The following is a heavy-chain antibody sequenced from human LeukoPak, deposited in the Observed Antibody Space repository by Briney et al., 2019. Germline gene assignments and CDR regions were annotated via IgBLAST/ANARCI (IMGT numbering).Heavy chain of an antibody. CDR3: AKDSGGNSPAEYFQH. CDR1: GFTFDDYA. CDR2: ISWGGGSN. D-gene: IGHD4-23*01. V-gene: IGHV3-43D*03. J-gene: IGHJ1*01. Sequence: PGGSLRLSCAASGFTFDDYAMHWLRQAPGKGVVGVSLISWGGGSNYYADSVKGRFTISRNNSKTSLYLQMNSLRAEDTVLYYCAKDSGGNSPAEYFQHWGQGTLVTVSS.